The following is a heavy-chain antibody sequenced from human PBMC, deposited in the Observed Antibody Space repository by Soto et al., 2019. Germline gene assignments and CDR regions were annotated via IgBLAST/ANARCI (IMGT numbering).Heavy chain of an antibody. V-gene: IGHV3-30-3*01. D-gene: IGHD6-19*01. CDR3: ARDLKAVAGRGQYYYYYGMDV. Sequence: GGSLRLSCAASGFTFSSYAMHWVRQAPGKGLEWVAVISYDGSNKYYADSAKGRFTISRDNSKNTLYLQMNSLRAEDTAVYYCARDLKAVAGRGQYYYYYGMDVWGQGTTVTVSS. CDR2: ISYDGSNK. CDR1: GFTFSSYA. J-gene: IGHJ6*02.